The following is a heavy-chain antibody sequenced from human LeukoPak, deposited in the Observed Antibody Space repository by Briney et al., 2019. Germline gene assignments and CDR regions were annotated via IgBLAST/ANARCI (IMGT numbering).Heavy chain of an antibody. CDR3: AKDLFGYQLLPQGPNNFDY. CDR1: GFIFSSYW. V-gene: IGHV3-7*03. CDR2: IKQDGSEK. D-gene: IGHD2-2*01. J-gene: IGHJ4*02. Sequence: QTGGSLRLSCAASGFIFSSYWMSWVRQAPGKGLEWVANIKQDGSEKYYVDSVKGRFTISRDNAKNSLYLQMNSLRAEDTAVYYCAKDLFGYQLLPQGPNNFDYWGQGTLVTVSS.